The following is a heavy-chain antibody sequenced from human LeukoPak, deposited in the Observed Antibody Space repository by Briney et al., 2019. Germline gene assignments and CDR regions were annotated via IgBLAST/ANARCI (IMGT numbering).Heavy chain of an antibody. CDR3: ARRLFGGNSLGGFDI. CDR2: IYPGDSDT. Sequence: GESLKISCKGSGYSFTSYWIGWLRQMPGKGLEWMVLIYPGDSDTRYSPSFQGQVTISADKSISTAYLQWSSLKASDTAMYYCARRLFGGNSLGGFDIWGQGTMVTVSS. D-gene: IGHD4-23*01. CDR1: GYSFTSYW. V-gene: IGHV5-51*01. J-gene: IGHJ3*02.